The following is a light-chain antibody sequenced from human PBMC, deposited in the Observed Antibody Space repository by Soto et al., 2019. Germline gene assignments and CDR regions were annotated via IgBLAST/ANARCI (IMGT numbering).Light chain of an antibody. Sequence: QSVLPQPASVSVSPGQSMTISGTGTSSDLASYNYVSWYQQQPGKAPKLMIYQVTNRPSCVANRFSGSRSGNTASLTISGLQVEDEADYYCSSYTYSSNDLLGTGTKLTV. CDR2: QVT. J-gene: IGLJ1*01. CDR1: SSDLASYNY. V-gene: IGLV2-14*01. CDR3: SSYTYSSNDL.